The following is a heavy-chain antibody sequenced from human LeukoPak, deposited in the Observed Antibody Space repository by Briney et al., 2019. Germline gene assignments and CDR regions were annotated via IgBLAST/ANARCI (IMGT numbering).Heavy chain of an antibody. J-gene: IGHJ4*02. CDR1: GFTFSSFG. D-gene: IGHD1-1*01. CDR2: IRYDGTNK. CDR3: ARDYWNDGDGGDH. Sequence: GGSLRLSCAASGFTFSSFGMHWVRQAPGQGLEWVAFIRYDGTNKYYADSVKGRFTISRDNAKNSLYLQMNSLRAEDTAVYYCARDYWNDGDGGDHWGQGTLVSVSS. V-gene: IGHV3-30*02.